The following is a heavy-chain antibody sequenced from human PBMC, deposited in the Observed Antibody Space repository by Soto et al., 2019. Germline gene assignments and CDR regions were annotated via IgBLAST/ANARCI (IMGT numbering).Heavy chain of an antibody. J-gene: IGHJ6*02. CDR1: GFSVGDNY. V-gene: IGHV3-11*06. CDR3: ARSSGWRQVMTFDYGLAV. D-gene: IGHD3-10*01. CDR2: SSSSGGYT. Sequence: QVQLVESGGGLVEPGGSLRLSCAASGFSVGDNYMTWIRQAPGKGLEWLSYSSSSGGYTNYADSVTGRFTISRDNAKNSLYLQMDSLRAEDTAVYFCARSSGWRQVMTFDYGLAVWGPGTTVTVSS.